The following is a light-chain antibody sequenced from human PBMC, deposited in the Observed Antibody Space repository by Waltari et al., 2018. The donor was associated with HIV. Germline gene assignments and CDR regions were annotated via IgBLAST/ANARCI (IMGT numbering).Light chain of an antibody. Sequence: QSVLTHPPSASGTPGQMVTISCSVSSSAIGIKYVPRNQQHPVTAPKLLIYRTNQRPSGVPDRFSGSKSGTSASLAISGLRSEDEADYYCAALDDSLLFGGGTKLTVL. CDR1: SSAIGIKY. J-gene: IGLJ2*01. V-gene: IGLV1-47*01. CDR2: RTN. CDR3: AALDDSLL.